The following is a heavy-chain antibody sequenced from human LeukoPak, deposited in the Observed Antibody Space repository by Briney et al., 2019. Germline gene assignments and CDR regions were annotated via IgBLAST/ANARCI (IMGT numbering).Heavy chain of an antibody. CDR3: ARGVEPLAANTLAY. CDR2: LYSDGNT. Sequence: QSGGSLILSCAASGFTVITNDMTWVRQAPGKGLEWVSVLYSDGNTKYADSVQGRFTISRDNSKNTLYLEMNSLSPDDTAVYYCARGVEPLAANTLAYWGQGTLVTVSS. J-gene: IGHJ4*02. CDR1: GFTVITND. V-gene: IGHV3-53*01. D-gene: IGHD1-14*01.